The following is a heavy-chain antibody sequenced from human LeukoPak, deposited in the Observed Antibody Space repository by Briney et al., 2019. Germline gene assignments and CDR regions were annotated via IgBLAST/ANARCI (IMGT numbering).Heavy chain of an antibody. D-gene: IGHD2-21*01. CDR2: INQDGTEV. V-gene: IGHV3-7*01. J-gene: IGHJ4*02. CDR3: ATDRKVINWDPQFDY. Sequence: PGGSLRLSCAASGFSFTSYWMLWVRQAPGKGLEWVGNINQDGTEVNYVDSVRGRFTMSRDNAQTSLFLQMNSLRAEDTAVYYCATDRKVINWDPQFDYWGLGTLVTVSS. CDR1: GFSFTSYW.